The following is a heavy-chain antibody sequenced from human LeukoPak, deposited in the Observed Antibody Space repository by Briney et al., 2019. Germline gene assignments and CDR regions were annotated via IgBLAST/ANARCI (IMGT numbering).Heavy chain of an antibody. CDR2: INPNSGGT. CDR1: GYTFTGYY. V-gene: IGHV1-2*02. J-gene: IGHJ4*02. Sequence: ASVKVSCKASGYTFTGYYMHWVRQAPGQGLEWMGWINPNSGGTNYAQKFQGRVTMTRDTSISTAYMELSRLRSDDTGVYYCARGPGLRYRYDGGEVDYWGQGTLVTVSS. D-gene: IGHD5-18*01. CDR3: ARGPGLRYRYDGGEVDY.